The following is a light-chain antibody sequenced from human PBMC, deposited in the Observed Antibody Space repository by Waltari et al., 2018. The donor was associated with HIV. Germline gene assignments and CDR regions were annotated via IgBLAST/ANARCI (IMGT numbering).Light chain of an antibody. Sequence: SYLLTQPPSVSVAPGKTASITCGGDNVEEKSENWYQQKSGQAPVLVIYADDDRPSGIPERFSGSNSGSTATLTITRVEAGDEADYYCQVWDSGSDHYVFGTGTKVTVL. CDR2: ADD. V-gene: IGLV3-21*01. J-gene: IGLJ1*01. CDR1: NVEEKS. CDR3: QVWDSGSDHYV.